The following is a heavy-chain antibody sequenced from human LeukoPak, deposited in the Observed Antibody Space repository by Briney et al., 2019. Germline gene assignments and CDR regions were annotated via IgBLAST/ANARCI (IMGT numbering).Heavy chain of an antibody. D-gene: IGHD6-19*01. CDR3: ARDRGGYSSGWYFQYFDY. J-gene: IGHJ4*02. Sequence: GRSLRLSCVASGFTFSTYTLHWVRQAPGKGLEWVAVISYDGSNKYYADSVKGRFTISRDNSKNTLYLQMNSLRAEDTAVYYCARDRGGYSSGWYFQYFDYWGQGTLVTVSS. CDR1: GFTFSTYT. CDR2: ISYDGSNK. V-gene: IGHV3-30-3*01.